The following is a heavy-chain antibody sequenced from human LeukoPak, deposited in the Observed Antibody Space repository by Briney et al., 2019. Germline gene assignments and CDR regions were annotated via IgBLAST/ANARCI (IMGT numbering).Heavy chain of an antibody. D-gene: IGHD3-22*01. V-gene: IGHV4-31*03. CDR1: GGSISSGGYY. CDR2: IYYSGST. Sequence: SETLSLTCTVSGGSISSGGYYWSWIRQHPGKGLEWIGYIYYSGSTYYNPSLKSRVTISVDTSKNQFSLKLSSVTAADTAVYYCARENDSSGPDAFDIWGQGTMVTVSS. CDR3: ARENDSSGPDAFDI. J-gene: IGHJ3*02.